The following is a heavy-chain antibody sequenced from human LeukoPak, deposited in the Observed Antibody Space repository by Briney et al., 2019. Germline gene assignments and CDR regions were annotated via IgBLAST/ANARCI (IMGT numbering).Heavy chain of an antibody. Sequence: SETLSLTCTVSGGSISSYYWSWIRQPPGKGLEWIGYIHYSGSTNYNPSLKSRVTISVDTSKNQFSLKLSSVTAADTAVYYCARAGEDCSGGSCYEFDPWGQGTLVTVSS. V-gene: IGHV4-59*01. CDR3: ARAGEDCSGGSCYEFDP. CDR1: GGSISSYY. CDR2: IHYSGST. J-gene: IGHJ5*02. D-gene: IGHD2-15*01.